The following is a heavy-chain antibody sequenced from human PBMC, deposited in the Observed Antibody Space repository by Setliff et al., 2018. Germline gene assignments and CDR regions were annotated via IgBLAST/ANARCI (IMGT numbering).Heavy chain of an antibody. CDR1: GGSFTDHL. J-gene: IGHJ6*03. CDR3: ARGITHYDFWSGYYLDYYYYMDV. D-gene: IGHD3-3*01. CDR2: INHSGST. V-gene: IGHV4-34*01. Sequence: SETLSLTCAVYGGSFTDHLWSWIRQPPGKGLEWIGEINHSGSTNYNPSLKSRVTTLVDTSKNHFSLKLSSVTAADTAVYYCARGITHYDFWSGYYLDYYYYMDVWGKGTTVTVSS.